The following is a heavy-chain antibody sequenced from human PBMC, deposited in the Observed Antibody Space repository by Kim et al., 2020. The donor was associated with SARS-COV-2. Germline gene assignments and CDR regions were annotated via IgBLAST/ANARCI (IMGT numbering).Heavy chain of an antibody. V-gene: IGHV3-7*01. CDR2: IKQDGSEK. J-gene: IGHJ4*02. CDR3: ARGNLPSYCSGGSCYSDY. CDR1: GFTFSSYW. D-gene: IGHD2-15*01. Sequence: GGSLRLSCAASGFTFSSYWMSWVRQAPGKGLEWVANIKQDGSEKYYVDSVKGRFTISRDNAKNSLYLQMNSLRAEDTAVYYCARGNLPSYCSGGSCYSDYWGQGTLVTVSS.